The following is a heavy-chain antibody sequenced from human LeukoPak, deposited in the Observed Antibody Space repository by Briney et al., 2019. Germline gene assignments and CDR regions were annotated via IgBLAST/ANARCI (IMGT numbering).Heavy chain of an antibody. J-gene: IGHJ4*02. V-gene: IGHV1-46*01. Sequence: GASVKLSCKTSGYSFSNYHAHWVRQAPGQGLEWVGIMAPRDDGATYAQKFQGRVTMTRDTSTSTLYMDLSSLRPEDTAVYYCAREVRTGIGATDYWGQGTLVTVSS. CDR1: GYSFSNYH. CDR3: AREVRTGIGATDY. CDR2: MAPRDDGA. D-gene: IGHD1-26*01.